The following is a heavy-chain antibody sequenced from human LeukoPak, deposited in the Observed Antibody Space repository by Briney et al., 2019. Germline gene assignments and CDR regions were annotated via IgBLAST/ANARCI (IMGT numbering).Heavy chain of an antibody. J-gene: IGHJ4*02. CDR3: ATTYYDFWSGYPSFLDY. V-gene: IGHV1-2*02. CDR1: GYTFTGYY. D-gene: IGHD3-3*01. CDR2: INPNSGGT. Sequence: ASVKVSCKASGYTFTGYYMHWVRQAPGQGLEWMGWINPNSGGTNYAQKFQGRVTTTRDTSISTAYMELSRLRSDDTAVYYCATTYYDFWSGYPSFLDYWGQGTLVTVSS.